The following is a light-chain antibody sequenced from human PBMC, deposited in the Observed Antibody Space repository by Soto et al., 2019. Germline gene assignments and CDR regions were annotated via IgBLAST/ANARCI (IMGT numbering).Light chain of an antibody. CDR3: QQYNNWPRLAQIWT. V-gene: IGKV3D-20*02. Sequence: EIVLTQSPATLSLSPGERATLSCRASQSVSSSYLAWYQQKPGQAPRLLIYGAFSRATGIPDRFSGSGSGTDITLTISSLQSEDFAVYYCQQYNNWPRLAQIWTFGQGTKVDIK. J-gene: IGKJ1*01. CDR2: GAF. CDR1: QSVSSSY.